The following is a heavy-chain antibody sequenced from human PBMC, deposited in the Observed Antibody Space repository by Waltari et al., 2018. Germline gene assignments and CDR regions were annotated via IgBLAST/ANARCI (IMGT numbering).Heavy chain of an antibody. CDR1: GFTFSSYW. Sequence: EVQLVESGGGLAQPGGSLRLSCAASGFTFSSYWMHWVGQTPGKGLVWVSRISDDGSATSYADSVKGRFTISRDNAKNTLYLQMNSLRVDDMAVYYCARVARTAVTTSGYYGMDVWGQGTTVTVSS. V-gene: IGHV3-74*01. D-gene: IGHD4-17*01. CDR3: ARVARTAVTTSGYYGMDV. CDR2: ISDDGSAT. J-gene: IGHJ6*02.